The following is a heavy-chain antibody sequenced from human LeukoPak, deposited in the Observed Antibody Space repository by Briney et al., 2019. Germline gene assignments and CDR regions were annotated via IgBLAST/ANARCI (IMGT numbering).Heavy chain of an antibody. CDR3: ARPANYYDSSGYYYY. Sequence: PSETLSLTCAVYGGSFSGYYWSWIRQPPGKGLEWIGEINHSGSTNYNPSLKSRVTISVDTSKNQFSLKVSSVTAADTAVYYCARPANYYDSSGYYYYWGQGTLVTVSS. CDR1: GGSFSGYY. J-gene: IGHJ4*02. CDR2: INHSGST. V-gene: IGHV4-34*01. D-gene: IGHD3-22*01.